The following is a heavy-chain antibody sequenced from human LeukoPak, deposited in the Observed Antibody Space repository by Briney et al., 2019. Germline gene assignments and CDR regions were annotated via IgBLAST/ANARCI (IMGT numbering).Heavy chain of an antibody. CDR2: IYPRDSNT. CDR1: GYSFTNYW. Sequence: AESLQISCTGSGYSFTNYWIGWVRQMPGKGLEWMGIIYPRDSNTRYSPSFQGQVTISADKSISTAYLQWSSLKASDTAMYYCARWVPPFDYWGQGTLVSVSS. V-gene: IGHV5-51*01. J-gene: IGHJ4*02. CDR3: ARWVPPFDY.